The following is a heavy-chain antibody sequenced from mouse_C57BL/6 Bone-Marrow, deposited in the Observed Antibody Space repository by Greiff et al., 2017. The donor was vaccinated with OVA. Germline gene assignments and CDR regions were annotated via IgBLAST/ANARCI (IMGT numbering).Heavy chain of an antibody. CDR1: GFTFSDDG. Sequence: EVKVVESGGGLVKPGGSLKLSCAASGFTFSDDGMHWVRQAPEKGLEWVAYISSGSSTIYYADTVKGRFTISRDNAKNTLFLQMTSLRSEDTAMYYCARTYDYDGYWYFDVWGTGTTVTVSS. CDR2: ISSGSSTI. D-gene: IGHD2-4*01. V-gene: IGHV5-17*01. J-gene: IGHJ1*03. CDR3: ARTYDYDGYWYFDV.